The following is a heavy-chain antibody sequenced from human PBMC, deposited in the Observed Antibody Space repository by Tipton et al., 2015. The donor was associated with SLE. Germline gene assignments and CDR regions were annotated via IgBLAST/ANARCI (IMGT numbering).Heavy chain of an antibody. CDR3: ARDHDWAFDI. V-gene: IGHV3-48*03. J-gene: IGHJ3*02. D-gene: IGHD3-9*01. CDR1: GFSLRSDP. Sequence: SLRLSCVGSGFSLRSDPINWVRQAPGKGLEWVAHVRSEGITDYGDSVRGRFIISRDNAQNSVFLQMNSLRPEDTALYYCARDHDWAFDIWGQGTMVTVSS. CDR2: VRSEGIT.